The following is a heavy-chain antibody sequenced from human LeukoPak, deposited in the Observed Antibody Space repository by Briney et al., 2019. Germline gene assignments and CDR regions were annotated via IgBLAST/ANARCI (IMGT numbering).Heavy chain of an antibody. V-gene: IGHV4-59*01. D-gene: IGHD3-22*01. CDR2: IYYSGST. J-gene: IGHJ5*02. CDR1: GGSISNYY. CDR3: AREIPPQVRGSGYYAWFDP. Sequence: SETLSLTCTVSGGSISNYYWSWIRQPPGKGLEWIGYIYYSGSTNYKPSPKSRVTISVDTSKNQFSLKLSSVTAADTAVYYCAREIPPQVRGSGYYAWFDPWGQGTLVTVSS.